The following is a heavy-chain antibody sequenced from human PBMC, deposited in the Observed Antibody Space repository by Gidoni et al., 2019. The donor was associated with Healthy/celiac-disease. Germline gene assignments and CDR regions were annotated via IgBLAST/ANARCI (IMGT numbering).Heavy chain of an antibody. D-gene: IGHD1-1*01. CDR1: GGSFSGYY. CDR3: TGTTRDAFDI. Sequence: QVQLQQWGAGLLKPSETLSLTCAVYGGSFSGYYWSWIRQPPGKGLEWIGEINHSGSTNYTPSMKRRVTLSVDTNKNQFSQKRSSVAAEDAVEYCGTGTTRDAFDIWGQGTMVTVSS. J-gene: IGHJ3*02. CDR2: INHSGST. V-gene: IGHV4-34*01.